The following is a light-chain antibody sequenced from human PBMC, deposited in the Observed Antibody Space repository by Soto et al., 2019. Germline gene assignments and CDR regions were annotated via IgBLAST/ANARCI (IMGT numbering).Light chain of an antibody. CDR2: AAS. CDR1: QSISSY. Sequence: DIQMTQSPSSLSASVGDRVTITCRASQSISSYLNWYQQKPGKAPKLLIYAASSLQSGVPSRFSGSGSGTDFTLTISSLQPEDFATYYCQQSYSTLEDGFGQGTKVDIK. J-gene: IGKJ1*01. CDR3: QQSYSTLEDG. V-gene: IGKV1-39*01.